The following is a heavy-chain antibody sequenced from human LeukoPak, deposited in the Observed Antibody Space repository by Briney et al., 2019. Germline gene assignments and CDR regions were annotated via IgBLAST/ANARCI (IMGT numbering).Heavy chain of an antibody. J-gene: IGHJ3*02. V-gene: IGHV3-21*01. Sequence: GRSLRLSCAASGFTFSSYSMNWVRQAPGKGLEWVSSISSSSSYIYYADSVKGRFTISRDNAKNSLYLQMNSLRAEDTAVYYCAGSPGYYDAFDIWGQGTIVTVSS. D-gene: IGHD3-22*01. CDR2: ISSSSSYI. CDR3: AGSPGYYDAFDI. CDR1: GFTFSSYS.